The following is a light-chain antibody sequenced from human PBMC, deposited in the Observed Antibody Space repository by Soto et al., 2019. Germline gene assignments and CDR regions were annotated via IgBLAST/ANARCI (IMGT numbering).Light chain of an antibody. J-gene: IGKJ5*01. CDR3: QQRSNWPT. CDR1: ESVDFH. CDR2: DAS. V-gene: IGKV3-11*01. Sequence: VLTQSPATLSLSPGKRAALARRASESVDFHLAWYQQKPGQAPRLLIYDASVRATGTPARFSGGGSGTDFTITISSLEPEDSALYYCQQRSNWPTFGQGTRLEIK.